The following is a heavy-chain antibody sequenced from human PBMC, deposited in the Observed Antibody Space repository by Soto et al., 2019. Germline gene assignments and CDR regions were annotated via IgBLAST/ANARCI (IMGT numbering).Heavy chain of an antibody. J-gene: IGHJ5*02. Sequence: EVQLLESGGGLDQPGGSLRLSCAASGFTFSDYGMNWVRQAPGKGLEWVSAITGSGTTFYADSVKGRFTISRDNSKNTLYLQINSLRDEDTAVYYCTKDYLRWAQPWGQGTLVTVSS. CDR2: ITGSGTT. CDR3: TKDYLRWAQP. D-gene: IGHD1-26*01. CDR1: GFTFSDYG. V-gene: IGHV3-23*01.